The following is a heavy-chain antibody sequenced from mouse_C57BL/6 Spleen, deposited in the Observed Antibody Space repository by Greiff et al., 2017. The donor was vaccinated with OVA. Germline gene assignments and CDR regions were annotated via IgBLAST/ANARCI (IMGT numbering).Heavy chain of an antibody. CDR2: ILPSIGRT. V-gene: IGHV15-2*01. CDR1: DSEVFPIAY. J-gene: IGHJ3*01. CDR3: ARGYGSSSDWFAY. Sequence: VQLQQSGSELRSPGSSVKLSCKDFDSEVFPIAYMSWVRQKPGHGFEWIGGILPSIGRTIYGEKFEDKATLDADTLSNTAYLELNSLTSEDSAIYYCARGYGSSSDWFAYWGQGTLVTVSA. D-gene: IGHD1-1*01.